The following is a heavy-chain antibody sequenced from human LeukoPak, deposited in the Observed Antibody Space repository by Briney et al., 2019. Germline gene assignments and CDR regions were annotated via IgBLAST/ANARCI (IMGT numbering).Heavy chain of an antibody. CDR1: GFTVSSNY. V-gene: IGHV3-53*01. D-gene: IGHD3-3*01. Sequence: GGSLRLSCAASGFTVSSNYMTWVRLAPEKGLEWVSVIYSGGGTDYADSVKGRFTISRDNSKNTIYLQMNSLRAEDTAVYYCAREQGPLGYWGQGTQVTVSS. CDR2: IYSGGGT. CDR3: AREQGPLGY. J-gene: IGHJ4*02.